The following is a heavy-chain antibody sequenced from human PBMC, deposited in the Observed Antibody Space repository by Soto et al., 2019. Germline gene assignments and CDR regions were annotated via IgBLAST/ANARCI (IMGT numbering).Heavy chain of an antibody. CDR3: AKATATGGGAFEI. D-gene: IGHD2-8*02. V-gene: IGHV3-23*01. J-gene: IGHJ3*02. CDR2: ILVAGSQ. Sequence: VGSLRLSCAVSGFICSSYDMSWVRQAPGKGLAWVSTILVAGSQHYEDSVQGRFTISRDTSKNTVFLYMNSLTAGDTAVYYCAKATATGGGAFEIYGQGTMVTVSS. CDR1: GFICSSYD.